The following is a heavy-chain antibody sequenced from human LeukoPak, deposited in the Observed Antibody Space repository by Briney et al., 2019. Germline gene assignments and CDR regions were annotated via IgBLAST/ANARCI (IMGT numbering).Heavy chain of an antibody. Sequence: GGSLRLSCAASGFTFSNYWMHWVRQAPGKGLVWVSRINSEGSTISYADSVKGRFTISRDNAKNTLFLQMNSLRAEDTAVYYCARISSDSISYYDHWGQGTLVTVSS. J-gene: IGHJ4*02. CDR2: INSEGSTI. CDR3: ARISSDSISYYDH. D-gene: IGHD3-22*01. CDR1: GFTFSNYW. V-gene: IGHV3-74*01.